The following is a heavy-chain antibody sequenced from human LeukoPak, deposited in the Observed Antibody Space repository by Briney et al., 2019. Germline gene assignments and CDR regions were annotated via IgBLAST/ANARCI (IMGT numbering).Heavy chain of an antibody. CDR2: INHSGST. CDR1: GGSFSGYY. J-gene: IGHJ5*02. D-gene: IGHD6-13*01. Sequence: PSETLSLTCAVYGGSFSGYYWSWIRQPPGKGLEWIGEINHSGSTNYNPSLKSRVTISVDTSKNQFSLKLSSVTAADTAVYYCARGRPGSSWYLTWGQGTLVTVSS. V-gene: IGHV4-34*01. CDR3: ARGRPGSSWYLT.